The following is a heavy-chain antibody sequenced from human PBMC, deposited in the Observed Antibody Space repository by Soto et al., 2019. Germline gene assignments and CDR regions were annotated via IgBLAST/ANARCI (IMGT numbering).Heavy chain of an antibody. CDR1: GYTFTSYG. Sequence: QVQLVQSGAEVKKPGASVKVSCKASGYTFTSYGISWVRQAPGQGLEWMGWISAYNGNTNYAQKLQGRVTMTTDRSTSTGYMELRSLRSDDTAVYYCARDRYCSGGSCYRFDYWGQGTLVTVSS. CDR2: ISAYNGNT. V-gene: IGHV1-18*01. CDR3: ARDRYCSGGSCYRFDY. J-gene: IGHJ4*02. D-gene: IGHD2-15*01.